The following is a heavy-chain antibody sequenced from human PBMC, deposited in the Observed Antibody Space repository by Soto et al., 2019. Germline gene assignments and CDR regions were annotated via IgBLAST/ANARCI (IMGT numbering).Heavy chain of an antibody. D-gene: IGHD2-21*02. V-gene: IGHV3-23*01. Sequence: GWSLRLSCAASGFTFSSYAMSWVRQAPGKGLEWVSAISGSGGSTYYADSVKGRITISRDNSKNTMYLQKNSLRAEDTAVYYCAVGAAYCGGDCYSIWYFDLWGRGTL. CDR2: ISGSGGST. J-gene: IGHJ2*01. CDR1: GFTFSSYA. CDR3: AVGAAYCGGDCYSIWYFDL.